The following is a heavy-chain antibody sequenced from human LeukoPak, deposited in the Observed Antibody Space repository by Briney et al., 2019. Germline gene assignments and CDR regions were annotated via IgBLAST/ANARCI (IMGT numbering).Heavy chain of an antibody. CDR1: GFTFDDYA. CDR3: AKDLASLYDAFDI. CDR2: ISGDGGRT. V-gene: IGHV3-43*02. Sequence: GGSLRLPCAASGFTFDDYAMDWVRQAPGKGLEWVSLISGDGGRTFYADSVKGRFTISRDNSKNSLYLQMNSLRTEDTALYYCAKDLASLYDAFDIWGQGTMVTVSS. J-gene: IGHJ3*02.